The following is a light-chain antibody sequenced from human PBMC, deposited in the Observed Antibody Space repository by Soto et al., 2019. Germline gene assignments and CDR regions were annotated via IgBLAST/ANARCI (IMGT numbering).Light chain of an antibody. CDR1: QTIDST. V-gene: IGKV3-11*01. J-gene: IGKJ5*01. CDR3: QQRSNWPPIT. Sequence: IVLTQSPDTLSLSPGEGATLSCRASQTIDSTLAWYQRKPGQAPRLFIYDASNRATGIPARFSGSGSGTDFTLTISSLEPEDFAVYYCQQRSNWPPITFGQGTRLEIK. CDR2: DAS.